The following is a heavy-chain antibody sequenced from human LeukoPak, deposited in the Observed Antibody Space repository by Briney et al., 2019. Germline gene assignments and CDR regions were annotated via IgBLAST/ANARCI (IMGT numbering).Heavy chain of an antibody. D-gene: IGHD5-18*01. CDR3: AKELRGYSYGLRNNWFDP. CDR1: GFRFTSYD. Sequence: GGSLRLSCAASGFRFTSYDIHWVRQAPGKGLEWVAVISYDGSNKYYADSVKGRFTISRDNSKNTLYLQMNSLRAEDTAVYYCAKELRGYSYGLRNNWFDPWGQGTLVTVSS. J-gene: IGHJ5*02. CDR2: ISYDGSNK. V-gene: IGHV3-30*18.